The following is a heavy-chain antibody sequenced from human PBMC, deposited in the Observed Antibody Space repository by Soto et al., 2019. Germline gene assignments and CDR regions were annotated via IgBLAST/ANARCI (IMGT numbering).Heavy chain of an antibody. J-gene: IGHJ4*02. CDR1: GVYISSTSYY. V-gene: IGHV4-39*01. CDR2: LYYAGST. Sequence: SDTLPLTCSVSGVYISSTSYYLAWIRQSPGTGLQWIGSLYYAGSTYYNPSLKGRVDISADTSKNQFFLRLTSVTAADTAVYYYARGLRWTPPFDFWGPGALVTVSS. CDR3: ARGLRWTPPFDF. D-gene: IGHD3-3*01.